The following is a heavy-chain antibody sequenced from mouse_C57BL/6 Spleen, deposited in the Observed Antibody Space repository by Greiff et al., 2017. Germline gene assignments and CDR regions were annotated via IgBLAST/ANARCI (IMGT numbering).Heavy chain of an antibody. CDR1: GYTFTDYE. J-gene: IGHJ4*01. CDR3: TNDYEGGRYAMDY. CDR2: IDPETGGT. D-gene: IGHD2-4*01. Sequence: QVQLKQSGAELVRPGASVTLSCKASGYTFTDYEMHWVKQTPVHGLEWIGAIDPETGGTAYNKKFKGKAILTADKSSSTAYMQLRSLTSEDSAVYCCTNDYEGGRYAMDYWGQGASVTVSS. V-gene: IGHV1-15*01.